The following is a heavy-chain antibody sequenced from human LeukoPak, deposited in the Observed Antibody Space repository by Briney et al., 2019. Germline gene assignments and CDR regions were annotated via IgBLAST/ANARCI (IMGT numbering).Heavy chain of an antibody. D-gene: IGHD5-18*01. Sequence: GASVKVSCKVSGYTLTQLSMHWVRQAAGKGLAGMGGFDPEDGETIYAQKFQGRVTMTEDTSTDTAYMELSSLRSEDTAVYYCATTSVDTAMVLDYWGQGTLVTVSS. CDR1: GYTLTQLS. CDR3: ATTSVDTAMVLDY. J-gene: IGHJ4*02. CDR2: FDPEDGET. V-gene: IGHV1-24*01.